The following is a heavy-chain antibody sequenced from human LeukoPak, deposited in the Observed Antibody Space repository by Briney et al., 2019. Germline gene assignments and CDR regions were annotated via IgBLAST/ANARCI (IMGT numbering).Heavy chain of an antibody. CDR2: ISYDGSNK. D-gene: IGHD5-12*01. J-gene: IGHJ6*03. V-gene: IGHV3-30*03. CDR3: VRQYSGSYPHFYSYMDV. Sequence: GRSLRLSCAASGFTFSSYGMHWVRQAPGKGLEWVAVISYDGSNKYYADSVKGRFTISRDNSKNTLYLQMNSLRAEDTAVYYCVRQYSGSYPHFYSYMDVWGKGTTVTVSS. CDR1: GFTFSSYG.